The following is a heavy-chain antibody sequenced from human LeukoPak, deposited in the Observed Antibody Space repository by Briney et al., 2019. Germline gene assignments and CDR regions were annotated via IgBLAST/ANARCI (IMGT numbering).Heavy chain of an antibody. CDR2: IYYSGNT. Sequence: PSETLSLTCSVSGTSISSIIYYWGWIRQTPGKGLEWIGSIYYSGNTYYHPSLKSRVTISVDTSKKQFSLNLSSVTAADTAVYYCASRIRTVAGIRSYPWGQGIQVTVSS. D-gene: IGHD6-19*01. CDR3: ASRIRTVAGIRSYP. J-gene: IGHJ5*02. V-gene: IGHV4-39*07. CDR1: GTSISSIIYY.